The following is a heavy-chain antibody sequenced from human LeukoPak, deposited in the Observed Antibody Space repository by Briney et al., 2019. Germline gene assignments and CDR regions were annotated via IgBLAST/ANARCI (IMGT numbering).Heavy chain of an antibody. CDR1: GGSISSYY. CDR2: IYYSGST. Sequence: SETLSLTSTVSGGSISSYYWSWIRQPPGKGLEWIGYIYYSGSTNYNPSLKSRVTISVDTSKNQFSLKLSSVTAADTAVYYCARDRIVVVPAATYYYGMDVWGKGTTVTVSS. D-gene: IGHD2-2*01. CDR3: ARDRIVVVPAATYYYGMDV. V-gene: IGHV4-59*01. J-gene: IGHJ6*04.